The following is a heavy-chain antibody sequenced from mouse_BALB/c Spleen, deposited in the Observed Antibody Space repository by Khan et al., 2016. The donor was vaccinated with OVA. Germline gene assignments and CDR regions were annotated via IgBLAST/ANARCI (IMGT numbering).Heavy chain of an antibody. CDR1: GYSITSEYA. D-gene: IGHD2-4*01. V-gene: IGHV3-2*02. J-gene: IGHJ3*01. CDR3: ARKDYYDYDPFPY. Sequence: EVQLQESGPGLVKPSQSLSLTCTVTGYSITSEYAWNWIRQFPGNKLEWMGYINYSGNTRFNPSLKSRTSITRDTSKNQFFLQLNSVTTGDTATYYCARKDYYDYDPFPYWGQGTLGTVSA. CDR2: INYSGNT.